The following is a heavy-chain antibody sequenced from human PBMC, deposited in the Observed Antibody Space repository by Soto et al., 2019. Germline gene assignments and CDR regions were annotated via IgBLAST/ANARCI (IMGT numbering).Heavy chain of an antibody. CDR3: ARSTYYDILTGSYYYYAMDV. J-gene: IGHJ6*02. D-gene: IGHD3-9*01. CDR2: IYSEGTP. Sequence: GGSLRLACAASGFTVGSNYMSWVRQAPGKGLEWVSVIYSEGTPYYADSVKGRFTISRENSNNTLYLHMNNLRAEDTAVYYCARSTYYDILTGSYYYYAMDVWGQGTTVTVSS. CDR1: GFTVGSNY. V-gene: IGHV3-53*01.